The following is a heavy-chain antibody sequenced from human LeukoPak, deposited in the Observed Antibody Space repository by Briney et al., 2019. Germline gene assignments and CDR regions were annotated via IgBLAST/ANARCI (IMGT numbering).Heavy chain of an antibody. CDR3: AREGGPYRPLDY. J-gene: IGHJ4*02. CDR1: GGAITNTNY. V-gene: IGHV4-4*02. CDR2: VNLQGST. Sequence: PSGTLSLTCGVSGGAITNTNYWTWVRQPPGKGLEWIGEVNLQGSTNYNPSLMGRVAISVDTSENHISLQLTSVTAADTAVYYCAREGGPYRPLDYSGQGTLVTVSS.